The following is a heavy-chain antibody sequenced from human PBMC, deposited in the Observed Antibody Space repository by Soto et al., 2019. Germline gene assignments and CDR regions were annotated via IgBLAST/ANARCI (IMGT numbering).Heavy chain of an antibody. CDR1: GGSVSSGSYY. CDR3: ARDGGGDCHHGSNWFAP. CDR2: IYYSGST. V-gene: IGHV4-61*01. D-gene: IGHD2-21*02. Sequence: TSETLSLTCTVSGGSVSSGSYYWSWIRQPPGKGLEWIGYIYYSGSTNYNPSLKSRVTISVDTSKNQFSLKLSSVTAADTAVYYCARDGGGDCHHGSNWFAPWGRGTLVPGSA. J-gene: IGHJ5*02.